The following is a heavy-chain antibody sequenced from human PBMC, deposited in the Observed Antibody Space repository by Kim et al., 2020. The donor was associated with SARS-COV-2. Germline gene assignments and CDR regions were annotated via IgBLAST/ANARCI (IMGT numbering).Heavy chain of an antibody. CDR1: GYSFTNYW. CDR3: ARGDQVGNYFDY. J-gene: IGHJ4*02. CDR2: IYPDDSDT. Sequence: GESLKISCQVSGYSFTNYWIVWVRQMPGKGLEWMGIIYPDDSDTKYSPSFQGQVSFSADKSIRAAYLQWSSLKASDTAMYYCARGDQVGNYFDYWGQGTLVTVSS. D-gene: IGHD3-16*01. V-gene: IGHV5-51*01.